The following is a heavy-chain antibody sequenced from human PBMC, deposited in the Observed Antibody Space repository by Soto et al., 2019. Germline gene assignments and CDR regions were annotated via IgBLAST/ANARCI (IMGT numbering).Heavy chain of an antibody. D-gene: IGHD3-10*01. CDR2: IIPIFGTA. V-gene: IGHV1-69*13. Sequence: EASVKVSCKASGGTFSSYAISWVRQAPGQGLEWMGGIIPIFGTANYAQKFQGRVTITADESTSTAYMELSSLRSEDTAVYYCARAPYYGSGSPSYYYYGMGVWGQGTTVTVSS. J-gene: IGHJ6*02. CDR3: ARAPYYGSGSPSYYYYGMGV. CDR1: GGTFSSYA.